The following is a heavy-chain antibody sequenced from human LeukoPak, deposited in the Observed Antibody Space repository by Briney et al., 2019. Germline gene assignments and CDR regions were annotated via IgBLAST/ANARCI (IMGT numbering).Heavy chain of an antibody. V-gene: IGHV4-34*01. J-gene: IGHJ5*02. CDR1: GGSFSGYY. CDR2: INHSGST. CDR3: ARYHGKFLTMIVRNWFDP. D-gene: IGHD3-22*01. Sequence: SETLSLTCAVYGGSFSGYYWSWIRQPPGKGLEWIGEINHSGSTNYNPSHKSRVTISVDTSKNQFSLKLSSVTAADTAVYYCARYHGKFLTMIVRNWFDPWGQGTLVTVSS.